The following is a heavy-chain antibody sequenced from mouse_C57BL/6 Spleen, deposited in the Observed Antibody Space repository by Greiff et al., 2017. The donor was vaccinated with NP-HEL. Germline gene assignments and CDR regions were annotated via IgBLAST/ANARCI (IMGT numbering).Heavy chain of an antibody. J-gene: IGHJ4*01. Sequence: VQLKESGGGLVKPGGSLKLSCAASGFTFSDYGMHWVRQAPEKGLEWVAYISSGSSTIYYADTVKGRFTISRDNAKNTLFLQMTSLRSEDTAMYYCARSGLFYAMDYWGQGTSVTVSS. D-gene: IGHD3-1*01. CDR3: ARSGLFYAMDY. CDR2: ISSGSSTI. CDR1: GFTFSDYG. V-gene: IGHV5-17*01.